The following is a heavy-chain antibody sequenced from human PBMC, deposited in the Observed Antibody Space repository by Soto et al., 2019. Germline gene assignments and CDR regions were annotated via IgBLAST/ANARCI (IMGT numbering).Heavy chain of an antibody. D-gene: IGHD5-18*01. V-gene: IGHV3-30-3*01. CDR2: ISNDGNRQ. J-gene: IGHJ3*02. CDR3: ARDIYSYGSVGTPDI. Sequence: QLMESGGGVVQPGRSLRLSCVASGFSFSSQAMHWVRQAPGKGLEWVAAISNDGNRQLYADSVKDRFTISRDNSRNTLDLQMNNLRTEDTGVYFCARDIYSYGSVGTPDIWGQGTMVTVSS. CDR1: GFSFSSQA.